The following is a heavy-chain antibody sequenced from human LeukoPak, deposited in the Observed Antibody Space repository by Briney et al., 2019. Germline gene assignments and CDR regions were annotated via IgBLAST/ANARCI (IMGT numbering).Heavy chain of an antibody. J-gene: IGHJ4*02. V-gene: IGHV3-23*01. CDR2: ISGSGGST. CDR3: AKGGRTILRYFDWFNY. CDR1: GFTFSSYA. D-gene: IGHD3-9*01. Sequence: GGSLRLSCAASGFTFSSYAMSWVRQAPGKGLEWVSAISGSGGSTYYADSVKGRFTISRDNSKNTLYLQMNSLRAEDTAVYYCAKGGRTILRYFDWFNYWGQGTLVTVSS.